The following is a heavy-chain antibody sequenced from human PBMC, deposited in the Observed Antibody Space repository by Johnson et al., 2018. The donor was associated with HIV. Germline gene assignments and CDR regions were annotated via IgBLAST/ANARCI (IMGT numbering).Heavy chain of an antibody. J-gene: IGHJ3*02. V-gene: IGHV3-30*18. CDR2: ISYDGSNK. CDR1: AFTFSRYG. D-gene: IGHD3-10*01. Sequence: QVQLVESGGGVVQPGRSLRLSCAASAFTFSRYGMHWVRQAPGKGLEWVALISYDGSNKYYGDSVKGRFTISRDNAKNSLYLQMNSLRAEDTALYYCAKGRSTAQFITYDAFDIWGQGTMVTVSS. CDR3: AKGRSTAQFITYDAFDI.